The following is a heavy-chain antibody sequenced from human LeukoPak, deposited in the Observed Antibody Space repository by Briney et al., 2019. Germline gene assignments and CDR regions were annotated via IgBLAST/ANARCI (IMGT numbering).Heavy chain of an antibody. CDR2: IYYSGST. D-gene: IGHD4-17*01. CDR3: ARDGGYGDLH. V-gene: IGHV4-59*01. J-gene: IGHJ4*02. Sequence: SETLSLTSTVSGGSISSYYWSWIRQPPGKGLEWIGYIYYSGSTNYNPSLKSRVTISVDTSKNQFSLKLSSVTAADTAVYYCARDGGYGDLHWGQGTLVTVSS. CDR1: GGSISSYY.